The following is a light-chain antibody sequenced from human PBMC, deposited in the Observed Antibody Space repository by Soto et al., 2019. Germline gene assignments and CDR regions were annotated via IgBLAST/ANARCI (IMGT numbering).Light chain of an antibody. V-gene: IGLV1-40*01. Sequence: QSVLTQPPSVSGAPGQRVTISCTGSSSNIGSTYDVQWYQQLPGTAPKLLIHGNTNRPSGVPDRFSGYKSVTSASLAITGLQADDEADYYCQSYDDSLSVHYVFGTGTKLTVL. CDR2: GNT. J-gene: IGLJ1*01. CDR1: SSNIGSTYD. CDR3: QSYDDSLSVHYV.